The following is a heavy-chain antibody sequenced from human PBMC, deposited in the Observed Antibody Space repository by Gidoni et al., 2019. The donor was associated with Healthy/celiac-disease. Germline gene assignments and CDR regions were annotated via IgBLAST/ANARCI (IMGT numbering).Heavy chain of an antibody. CDR3: ARDVTDSSGIDI. Sequence: QVQLQESGPGLVKPSQTLSLTCTVSGGSISSGSYYWSWIRQPAGKGLEWIGRIYTSGSTNYNPSLKSRVTISVDTSKSQFSLNLTSVTAADTAVYYCARDVTDSSGIDIWGQGTMVTVSS. CDR1: GGSISSGSYY. J-gene: IGHJ3*02. D-gene: IGHD3-22*01. V-gene: IGHV4-61*02. CDR2: IYTSGST.